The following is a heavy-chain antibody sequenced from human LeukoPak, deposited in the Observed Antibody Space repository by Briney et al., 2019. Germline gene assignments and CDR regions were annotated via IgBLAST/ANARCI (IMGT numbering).Heavy chain of an antibody. CDR3: SRGGHGYHSHCYYYVDIDY. V-gene: IGHV3-23*01. CDR1: GFTFNNND. D-gene: IGHD3-22*01. Sequence: GGSLTLSCAASGFTFNNNDMTWVRQAPGKGLEWVSTINDGGINTYYADFVKGRFTVSSDNSMNLLFLQMNGLRAEDTAVYYYSRGGHGYHSHCYYYVDIDYWGQGTLVTVSS. J-gene: IGHJ4*02. CDR2: INDGGINT.